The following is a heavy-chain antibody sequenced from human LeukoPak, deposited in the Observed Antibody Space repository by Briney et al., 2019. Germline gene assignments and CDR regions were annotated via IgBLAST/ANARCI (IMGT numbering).Heavy chain of an antibody. CDR2: IYYSGST. V-gene: IGHV4-39*01. CDR3: ARSGLWFGGLPHPYYYYGMDV. Sequence: PSETLSLTCTVSGGSISSSSYYWGWIRQPPGKGLEWIGSIYYSGSTYYNPSLKSRVTISVDTSKNQFSLKLSSVTAADTAVYYCARSGLWFGGLPHPYYYYGMDVWGQGTTVTVSS. CDR1: GGSISSSSYY. D-gene: IGHD3-10*01. J-gene: IGHJ6*02.